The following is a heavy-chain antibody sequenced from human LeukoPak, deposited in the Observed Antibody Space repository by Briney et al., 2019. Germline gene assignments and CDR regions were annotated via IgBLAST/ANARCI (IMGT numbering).Heavy chain of an antibody. V-gene: IGHV3-23*01. CDR2: VSDSCAST. Sequence: GGSLRLSCAASGFTFSSYAMIWVRQAPGKGLEWISVVSDSCASTYYADSVKGRFTIYRDNSKNTLYLQMNSLRADDTAVYYCAREGAPYDILTGTFDYWGQGTLVTVSS. D-gene: IGHD3-9*01. CDR1: GFTFSSYA. CDR3: AREGAPYDILTGTFDY. J-gene: IGHJ4*02.